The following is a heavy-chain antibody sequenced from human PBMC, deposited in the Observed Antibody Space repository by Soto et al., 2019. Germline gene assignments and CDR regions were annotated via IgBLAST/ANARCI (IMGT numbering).Heavy chain of an antibody. CDR3: AKDRGGIVVAVAATGLYFDY. CDR2: IKGSGGTT. CDR1: GFTFGNYW. Sequence: HPGGSLRLSCAASGFTFGNYWMTWVRQAPGKGLEWVANIKGSGGTTYYADSVKGRFTISRDNSKNTLYLQMNSLRAEDTAVYYCAKDRGGIVVAVAATGLYFDYWGQGTLVTVSS. D-gene: IGHD2-15*01. V-gene: IGHV3-7*05. J-gene: IGHJ4*02.